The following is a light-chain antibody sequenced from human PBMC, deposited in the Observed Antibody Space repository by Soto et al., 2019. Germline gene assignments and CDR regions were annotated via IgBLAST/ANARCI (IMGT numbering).Light chain of an antibody. V-gene: IGLV2-8*02. CDR1: SSDVGGYNY. CDR3: SSYAGSNNLV. CDR2: EVS. J-gene: IGLJ2*01. Sequence: QSARTQPPSASRSPGQSVTISCTGTSSDVGGYNYVSWYQQHPGKAPKLMIYEVSKRPSGVPDRFSGSKSGNTASLTVSGLQAEDESDYYCSSYAGSNNLVFGGGTKLTFL.